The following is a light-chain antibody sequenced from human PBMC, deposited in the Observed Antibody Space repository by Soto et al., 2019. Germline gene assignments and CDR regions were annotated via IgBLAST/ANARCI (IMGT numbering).Light chain of an antibody. V-gene: IGLV1-47*01. CDR2: RAS. CDR3: AAWDDTLKGLV. J-gene: IGLJ2*01. Sequence: QSVLTQPPSASGTPGQRGTISCSGSSSNIGSNYVYWYQQVPGTAPRLLMYRASQRPSGVPDRLSGSKSGTSASLAISGLRSEDEADYYCAAWDDTLKGLVFGGGTQLT. CDR1: SSNIGSNY.